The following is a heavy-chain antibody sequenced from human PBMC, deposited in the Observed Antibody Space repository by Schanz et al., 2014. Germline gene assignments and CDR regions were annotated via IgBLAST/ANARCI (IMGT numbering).Heavy chain of an antibody. CDR2: ITGASDHI. J-gene: IGHJ4*02. CDR3: AKKVPAYKPFDS. CDR1: GFTFSSYA. V-gene: IGHV3-23*01. Sequence: EVHLLDSGGGLVQPGGSLRLSCAASGFTFSSYALHWVRQAPGKGLEWVSGITGASDHIDYAESVKGRFTISRDNSKNTLYRQMDSLRAEDTAVYFCAKKVPAYKPFDSWGQGTLVTVSS. D-gene: IGHD1-1*01.